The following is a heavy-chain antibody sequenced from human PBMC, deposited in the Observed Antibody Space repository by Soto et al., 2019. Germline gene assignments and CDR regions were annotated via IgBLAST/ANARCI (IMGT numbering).Heavy chain of an antibody. Sequence: GASVKVSCKAFGFTFNIYAMHWVRQAPGQRLEWMGWINGGNGNTKYSQKFQGRVTITRDTSASTAYMELSSLRSEDTAVYYCAGVRYYDFWSGYSDGMDVWGQGTTVTVSS. CDR3: AGVRYYDFWSGYSDGMDV. D-gene: IGHD3-3*01. J-gene: IGHJ6*02. CDR1: GFTFNIYA. V-gene: IGHV1-3*01. CDR2: INGGNGNT.